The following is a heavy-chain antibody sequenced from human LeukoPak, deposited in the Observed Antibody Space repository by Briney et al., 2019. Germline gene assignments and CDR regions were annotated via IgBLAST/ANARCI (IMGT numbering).Heavy chain of an antibody. CDR2: ISAYNGNT. V-gene: IGHV1-18*01. J-gene: IGHJ4*02. CDR3: AREIGPIQLHLWGSAFDS. CDR1: GYTFTNYA. D-gene: IGHD5-18*01. Sequence: ASVKVSCKASGYTFTNYAISWVRQAPGQGLEWVGWISAYNGNTNYAQKLQGRVTMTTDTSTSTAYMDLRSLRSEDTAVYYCAREIGPIQLHLWGSAFDSWGQGTLVTVSS.